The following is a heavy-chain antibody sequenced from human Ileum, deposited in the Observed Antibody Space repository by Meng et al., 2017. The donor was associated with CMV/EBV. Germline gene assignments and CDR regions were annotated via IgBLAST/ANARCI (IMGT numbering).Heavy chain of an antibody. CDR2: IYWNDVE. CDR3: IYGVAIF. D-gene: IGHD2-15*01. CDR1: GFSLTTDGVA. V-gene: IGHV2-5*04. Sequence: HINLRESGPALVKPTQTLTLTCTFSGFSLTTDGVAVGWIRQPPGKALEWLALIYWNDVEHYSPSLKSRLTITKDTSKDQVVLTMANMDPVDTGTYYCIYGVAIFWGQGTLVTVSS. J-gene: IGHJ4*02.